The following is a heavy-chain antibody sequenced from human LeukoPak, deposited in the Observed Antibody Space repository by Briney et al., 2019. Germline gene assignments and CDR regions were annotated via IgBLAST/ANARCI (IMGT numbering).Heavy chain of an antibody. CDR2: IYSGGNT. CDR3: AKVLDLVATITGN. J-gene: IGHJ4*02. D-gene: IGHD5-12*01. CDR1: GFTVNTNY. V-gene: IGHV3-53*01. Sequence: PGGSLRLSCAAAGFTVNTNYVSWVRQAPGKGLEWVSTIYSGGNTYYTDSVRGRFTISRDDSKNTVYLQMDSLRAEDTAVYYCAKVLDLVATITGNWGQGTLVTVSS.